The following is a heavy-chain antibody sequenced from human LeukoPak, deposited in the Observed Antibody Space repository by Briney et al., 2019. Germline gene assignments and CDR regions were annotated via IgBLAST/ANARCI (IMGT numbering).Heavy chain of an antibody. J-gene: IGHJ4*02. V-gene: IGHV1-2*02. CDR2: INPDSGGT. Sequence: GASVKVSCKASGYTFTGYYMHWVRQAPGQGLEWVGWINPDSGGTNYAQKFQGRVTMTRDTSIRTAYMELSSLRSEDTAVYYCARDVYCSSTTCSYYFDYWGQGTLVTVSS. CDR3: ARDVYCSSTTCSYYFDY. D-gene: IGHD2-2*01. CDR1: GYTFTGYY.